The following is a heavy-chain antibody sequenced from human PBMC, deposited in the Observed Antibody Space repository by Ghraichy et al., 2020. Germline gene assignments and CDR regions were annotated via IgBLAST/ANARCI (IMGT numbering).Heavy chain of an antibody. CDR3: ARMTKPDYDFWSGYSNWFDP. Sequence: SETLSLTCTVSGGSISSYYWSWIRQPPGKGLEWIGYIYYSGSTNYNPSLKSRVTISVDTSKNQFSLKLSSVTAADTAVYYCARMTKPDYDFWSGYSNWFDPWGPGTLVTVSS. CDR1: GGSISSYY. V-gene: IGHV4-59*01. CDR2: IYYSGST. J-gene: IGHJ5*02. D-gene: IGHD3-3*01.